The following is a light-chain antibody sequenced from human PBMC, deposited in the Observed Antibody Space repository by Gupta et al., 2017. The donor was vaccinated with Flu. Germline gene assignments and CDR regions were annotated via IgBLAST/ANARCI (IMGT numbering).Light chain of an antibody. CDR2: WGS. CDR1: QSLLDSNGFNY. Sequence: EIVMTQSSLSLPVIPGEPAAISCRSSQSLLDSNGFNYLDWYVQKSGQAPQLLIYWGSTRASGVPDRFSGSGSGTDFTLKINRVEAEDVGVYYCMQGLKTPQTFGQGTKVEIK. CDR3: MQGLKTPQT. V-gene: IGKV2-28*01. J-gene: IGKJ1*01.